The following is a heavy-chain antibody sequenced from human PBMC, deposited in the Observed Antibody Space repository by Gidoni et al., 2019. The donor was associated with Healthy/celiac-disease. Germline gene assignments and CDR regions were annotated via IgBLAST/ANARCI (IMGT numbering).Heavy chain of an antibody. CDR1: GFTFSDYY. J-gene: IGHJ4*02. CDR3: ARGVHYYGSGSYYTPFRY. D-gene: IGHD3-10*01. V-gene: IGHV3-11*05. Sequence: QVQLVESGGGLVKPGGSLRLSCAASGFTFSDYYMSWIRQAPGKGLEWVSYISSSSSYTNYADSVKGRFTISRDNAKNSLYLQMNSLRAEDTAVYYCARGVHYYGSGSYYTPFRYWGQGTLVTVSS. CDR2: ISSSSSYT.